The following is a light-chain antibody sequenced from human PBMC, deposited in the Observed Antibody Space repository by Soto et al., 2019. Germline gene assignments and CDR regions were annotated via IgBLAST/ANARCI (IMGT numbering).Light chain of an antibody. Sequence: DIQMTQSPSTLSASVVDRVTITCRASQSISSWLAWYQQKPGKAPKLLIYKASTLKSGVPSRFSGSGSGTEFTPTISSLQPDDFATYYCQHYNSYSEAFGQGTKVDIK. CDR1: QSISSW. CDR3: QHYNSYSEA. V-gene: IGKV1-5*03. CDR2: KAS. J-gene: IGKJ1*01.